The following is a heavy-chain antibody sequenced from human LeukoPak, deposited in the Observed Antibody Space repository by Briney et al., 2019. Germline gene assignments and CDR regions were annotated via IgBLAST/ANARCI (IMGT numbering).Heavy chain of an antibody. CDR2: ISSNGGST. J-gene: IGHJ4*02. V-gene: IGHV3-64*01. Sequence: PGGSLRLSCVASGFTFSSYAMHWVRQAPGKGLEYVSAISSNGGSTYYANSVKGRFTISRDNSKNTLYLQMNSLKTEDTAVYYCTTFPLAARDYWGQGTLVTVSS. CDR3: TTFPLAARDY. D-gene: IGHD2-15*01. CDR1: GFTFSSYA.